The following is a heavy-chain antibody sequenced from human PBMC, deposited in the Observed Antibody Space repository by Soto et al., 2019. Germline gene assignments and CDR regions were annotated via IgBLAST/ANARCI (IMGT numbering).Heavy chain of an antibody. CDR2: ISWNSGSI. V-gene: IGHV3-9*01. Sequence: GGSLRLSCAASGFTFDDYAMHWVRQAPGKGLEWVSGISWNSGSIGYADSVKGRFTISRDNAKNSLYLQMNSLRSEDTALYYCAKDMGYDLSPLGYFDYWGQGTLVTVS. CDR1: GFTFDDYA. J-gene: IGHJ4*02. D-gene: IGHD5-12*01. CDR3: AKDMGYDLSPLGYFDY.